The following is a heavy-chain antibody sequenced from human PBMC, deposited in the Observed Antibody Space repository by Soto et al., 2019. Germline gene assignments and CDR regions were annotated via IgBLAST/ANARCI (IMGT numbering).Heavy chain of an antibody. V-gene: IGHV3-23*01. D-gene: IGHD2-15*01. CDR3: AKDISGGGRDYDYYYYMDV. CDR2: ISGSGGST. CDR1: GFTFSSYA. Sequence: PGGSLRLSCAASGFTFSSYAMSWVRQAPGKGLEWVSAISGSGGSTYYADSVKGWFTISRDNSKNTLYLQMNSLRAEDTAVYYCAKDISGGGRDYDYYYYMDVWGKGTTVTVSS. J-gene: IGHJ6*03.